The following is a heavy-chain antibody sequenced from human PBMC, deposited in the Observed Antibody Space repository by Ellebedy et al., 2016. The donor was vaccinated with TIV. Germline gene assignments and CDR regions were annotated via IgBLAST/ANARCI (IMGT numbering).Heavy chain of an antibody. CDR1: GFTFTYTW. Sequence: PGGSLRLSCATSGFTFTYTWMHWIRQAPGKGLEWVSYISSSSSSTNYADSVKGQFNISRDNSKNSLYLRMNSLRAEDTAVYYCARDSYGSGSYSSDWGQGTLVTVSS. J-gene: IGHJ4*02. CDR3: ARDSYGSGSYSSD. V-gene: IGHV3-11*06. CDR2: ISSSSSST. D-gene: IGHD3-10*01.